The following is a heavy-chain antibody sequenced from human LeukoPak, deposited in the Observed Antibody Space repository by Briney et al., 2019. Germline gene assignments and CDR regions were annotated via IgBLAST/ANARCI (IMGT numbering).Heavy chain of an antibody. V-gene: IGHV3-48*01. CDR1: GFTFSSYS. Sequence: PGGSLRLSCAASGFTFSSYSMNWVRQAPGKGLEWVSYISSSSSTIYYADSVKGRFTISRDNAKSSLYLQMNSLRAEDTAVYYCARGMSSGRYAVDIWGQGTMVTVSS. CDR3: ARGMSSGRYAVDI. CDR2: ISSSSSTI. J-gene: IGHJ3*02. D-gene: IGHD6-19*01.